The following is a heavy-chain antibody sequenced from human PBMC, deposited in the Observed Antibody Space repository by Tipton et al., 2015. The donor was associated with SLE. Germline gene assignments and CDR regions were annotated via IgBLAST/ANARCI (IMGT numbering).Heavy chain of an antibody. CDR3: ARDRARVVDY. CDR1: GGSISSYH. J-gene: IGHJ4*02. Sequence: TLSLTCTVSGGSISSYHWSWXRQPPGKGLEWIGYIYHSGSTYYNPSLKSRVTISVDRSKNQFSLKLSSVTAADTAVYYCARDRARVVDYWGKGTLVTVSS. CDR2: IYHSGST. V-gene: IGHV4-59*12. D-gene: IGHD2-15*01.